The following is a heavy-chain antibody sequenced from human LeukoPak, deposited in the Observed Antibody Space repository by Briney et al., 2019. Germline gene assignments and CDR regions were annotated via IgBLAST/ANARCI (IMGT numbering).Heavy chain of an antibody. V-gene: IGHV3-33*01. CDR2: IWYDGSNK. CDR1: GFTFSSYG. Sequence: GRSLRLSYAASGFTFSSYGMHWVRQAPGKGLEWVAVIWYDGSNKYYADSVKGRFTISRDNSKNTLYLQMNSLRAEDTAVYYCASDDSSGYYSPSGYGMDVWGQGTTVTVSS. D-gene: IGHD3-22*01. J-gene: IGHJ6*02. CDR3: ASDDSSGYYSPSGYGMDV.